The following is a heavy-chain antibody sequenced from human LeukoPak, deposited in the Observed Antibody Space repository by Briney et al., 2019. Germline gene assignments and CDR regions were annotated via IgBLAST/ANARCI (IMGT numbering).Heavy chain of an antibody. D-gene: IGHD2-15*01. J-gene: IGHJ4*02. Sequence: ASVKVSCKASGYTFTSYYTHWVRQAPGQGLEWMGIINPSGGSTSYAQKFQGRVTMTRDMSTSTVYMELSSLRSEDTAVYYCARDVTPNKYDYWGQGTLVTVSS. V-gene: IGHV1-46*01. CDR2: INPSGGST. CDR3: ARDVTPNKYDY. CDR1: GYTFTSYY.